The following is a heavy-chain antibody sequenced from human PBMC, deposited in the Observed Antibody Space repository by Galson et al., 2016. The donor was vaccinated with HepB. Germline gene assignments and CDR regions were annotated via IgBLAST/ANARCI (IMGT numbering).Heavy chain of an antibody. CDR1: GFNFRSYW. CDR3: ARGKEWEDAFDI. Sequence: SLRLSCAVSGFNFRSYWMSWVRQAPGKGLEWVANTKPDGSEKYYVDSVKGRFTISRDNAKRSLYLQMNSLRAEDTAVYYCARGKEWEDAFDIWGQGTMVTVSS. J-gene: IGHJ3*02. D-gene: IGHD1-26*01. CDR2: TKPDGSEK. V-gene: IGHV3-7*01.